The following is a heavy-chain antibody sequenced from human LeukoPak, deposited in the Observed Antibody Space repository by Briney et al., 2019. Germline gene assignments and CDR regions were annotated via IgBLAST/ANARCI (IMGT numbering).Heavy chain of an antibody. J-gene: IGHJ4*02. CDR2: ISAYNGNT. V-gene: IGHV1-18*01. Sequence: ASVKVSCKASGYTFTSYGISWVRQAPGQGPEWMGWISAYNGNTNYAQKLQGRVTMTTDTSTSTAYMELRSLRSDDTAVYYCARARGDKGIAEPYYFDYWGQGTLVTVSS. D-gene: IGHD6-13*01. CDR3: ARARGDKGIAEPYYFDY. CDR1: GYTFTSYG.